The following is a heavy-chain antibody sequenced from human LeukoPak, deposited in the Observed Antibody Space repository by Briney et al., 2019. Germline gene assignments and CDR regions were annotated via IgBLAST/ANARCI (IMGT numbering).Heavy chain of an antibody. CDR1: GFTFSSYA. CDR2: ISSSGGTT. D-gene: IGHD6-6*01. V-gene: IGHV3-23*01. J-gene: IGHJ4*02. CDR3: AKDGMYSSSSSYYFDY. Sequence: GGSLRLSCAASGFTFSSYAMSWVRQAPGKGLEWVSSISSSGGTTYYADSVKGRFTISRDYSKNTLYLQMNSLRAEDTALYYCAKDGMYSSSSSYYFDYWGPGTLVSVSS.